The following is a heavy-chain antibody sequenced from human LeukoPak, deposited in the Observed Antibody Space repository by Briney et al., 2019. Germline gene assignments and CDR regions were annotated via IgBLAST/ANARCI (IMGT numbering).Heavy chain of an antibody. D-gene: IGHD2-15*01. V-gene: IGHV4-4*02. Sequence: PSGTLSLTCAVSGGSISGSNWWSWVRQPPGKGLEWIGEIYHSGSTNYNPSLKSRVTISVDKSKNQFSLKLSSVTAADTAVYYCARRCSGGSCSSGWFDPWAQGTLVTVSS. J-gene: IGHJ5*02. CDR1: GGSISGSNW. CDR2: IYHSGST. CDR3: ARRCSGGSCSSGWFDP.